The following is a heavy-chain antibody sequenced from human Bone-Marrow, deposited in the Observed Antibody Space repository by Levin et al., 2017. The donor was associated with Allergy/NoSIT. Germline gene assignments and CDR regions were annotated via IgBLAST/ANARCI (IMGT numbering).Heavy chain of an antibody. CDR2: ISYGGDNK. D-gene: IGHD3-22*01. Sequence: GESLKISCAASGFTFTLYGMHWVRQAPGKGLEWVSFISYGGDNKYFADSVKGRFTISRDNSKNTLYLQMNSLRAEDTAIYYCAKDRPQATDYYDSSGSLDYWGRETLVTVSS. CDR1: GFTFTLYG. J-gene: IGHJ4*02. V-gene: IGHV3-30*18. CDR3: AKDRPQATDYYDSSGSLDY.